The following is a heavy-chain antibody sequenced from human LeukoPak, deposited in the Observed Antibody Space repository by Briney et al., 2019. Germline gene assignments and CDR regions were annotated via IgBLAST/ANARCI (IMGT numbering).Heavy chain of an antibody. V-gene: IGHV4-61*02. J-gene: IGHJ4*02. CDR2: IYTTGST. CDR1: GGSISSGSYY. Sequence: SETLSLTCTVSGGSISSGSYYWSWIRQPAGKGLEWIGRIYTTGSTNYNPSLKSRLTISVDTSKNQFSLKLRSVTAADTAVYYCARDGRRSLDYWGQGTLVTVSS. CDR3: ARDGRRSLDY.